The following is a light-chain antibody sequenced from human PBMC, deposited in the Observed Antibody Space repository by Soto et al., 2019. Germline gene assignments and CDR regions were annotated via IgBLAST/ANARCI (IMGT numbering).Light chain of an antibody. CDR2: STT. V-gene: IGLV7-43*01. J-gene: IGLJ2*01. CDR1: TGAVTSGYY. Sequence: QTVVTQEPSLTVSPGGTVTLTCASSTGAVTSGYYPNWFQQKPGQAPRTLIYSTTNKHYWTPARFSGSLLGGKAALTLSGVQPEDEAEYYCLLYYGGALVFGGGTKLTVL. CDR3: LLYYGGALV.